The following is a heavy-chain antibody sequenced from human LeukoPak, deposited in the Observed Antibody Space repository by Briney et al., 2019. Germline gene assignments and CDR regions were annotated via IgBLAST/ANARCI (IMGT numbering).Heavy chain of an antibody. J-gene: IGHJ4*02. CDR2: ISSSSSTI. CDR1: GFTFNSYS. CDR3: AKDKQLAFDY. D-gene: IGHD6-13*01. Sequence: PGGSLRLSCAASGFTFNSYSMNWVRQAPGKGLEWVSYISSSSSTIYYADSVKGRFTISRDNAKNSLSLQMNSLRAEDTAVYYCAKDKQLAFDYWGQGTLVTVSS. V-gene: IGHV3-48*01.